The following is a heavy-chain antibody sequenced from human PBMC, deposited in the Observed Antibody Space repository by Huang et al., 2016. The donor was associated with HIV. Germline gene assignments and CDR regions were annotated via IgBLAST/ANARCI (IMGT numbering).Heavy chain of an antibody. CDR2: IYSSGST. Sequence: QLQLQESGPGLVKPSGTLSLSCTVSGASISGTSYYWGWIRQPPGKGLEGIGSIYSSGSTYYNPSRKSRGSVSVDASRNQFSLNLSSMTAADTAVYYCARHPVAGFYFDFWGQGTLVTVSS. J-gene: IGHJ4*02. CDR1: GASISGTSYY. CDR3: ARHPVAGFYFDF. V-gene: IGHV4-39*01. D-gene: IGHD6-19*01.